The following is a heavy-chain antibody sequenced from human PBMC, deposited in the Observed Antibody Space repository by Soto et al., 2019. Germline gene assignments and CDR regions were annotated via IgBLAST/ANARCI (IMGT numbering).Heavy chain of an antibody. CDR1: GFTFSSYA. CDR3: AKEHDYGDYGGIIFDY. Sequence: EVQLLESGGGLVQPGGSLRLSCAASGFTFSSYAMSWVRQAPGKGLEWVSAISGSGGSTYYADSVKGRLTIPRENFKNTQDLQLSSLRAEDTAVYYCAKEHDYGDYGGIIFDYWGQGTLVTVSS. D-gene: IGHD4-17*01. CDR2: ISGSGGST. V-gene: IGHV3-23*01. J-gene: IGHJ4*02.